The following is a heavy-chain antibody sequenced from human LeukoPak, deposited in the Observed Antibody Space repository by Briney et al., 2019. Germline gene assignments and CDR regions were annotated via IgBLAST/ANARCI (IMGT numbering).Heavy chain of an antibody. CDR2: INHSGST. J-gene: IGHJ3*02. V-gene: IGHV4-34*01. D-gene: IGHD6-13*01. Sequence: PSETLSLTCAVYGGSFSGYYWSWIRQPPGKGLEWIGEINHSGSTNYNPSLKSQVTISVDTSKNQFSLKLTSVTAADTAVYYCARLIAAAGQDAFDIWGQGTMVTVSS. CDR3: ARLIAAAGQDAFDI. CDR1: GGSFSGYY.